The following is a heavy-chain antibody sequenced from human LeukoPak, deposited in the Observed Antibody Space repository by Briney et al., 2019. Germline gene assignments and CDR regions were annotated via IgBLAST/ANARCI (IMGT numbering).Heavy chain of an antibody. V-gene: IGHV1-18*01. CDR1: GYAFTSYG. D-gene: IGHD2-21*02. CDR3: ARGGRAYCGGDCYSPYYYYYYMDV. Sequence: ASVKVSCKASGYAFTSYGISWVRQAPGQGLEWMGWISAYNGNTNYAQKLQGRVTMTTDTSTSTAYMELSSLRSEDTAVYYCARGGRAYCGGDCYSPYYYYYYMDVWGKGTTVTVSS. J-gene: IGHJ6*03. CDR2: ISAYNGNT.